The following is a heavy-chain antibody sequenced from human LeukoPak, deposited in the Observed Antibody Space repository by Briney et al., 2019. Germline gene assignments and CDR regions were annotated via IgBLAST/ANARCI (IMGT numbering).Heavy chain of an antibody. CDR1: GYTFTSYG. CDR2: ISAYNGYT. CDR3: ARAKYDSSGYYWFDP. J-gene: IGHJ5*02. D-gene: IGHD3-22*01. V-gene: IGHV1-18*01. Sequence: ASVKVSCNASGYTFTSYGISWVRQAPGQGLEWMGWISAYNGYTKYAEKLQGRVTMTTDTSTSTAYMELRSLRSDDTAVYYCARAKYDSSGYYWFDPWGQGTLVTVSS.